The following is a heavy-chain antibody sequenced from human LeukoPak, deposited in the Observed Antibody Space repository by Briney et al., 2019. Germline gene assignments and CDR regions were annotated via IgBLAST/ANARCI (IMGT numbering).Heavy chain of an antibody. CDR3: ARGVVVVAAATQKYYYYGMDV. D-gene: IGHD2-15*01. J-gene: IGHJ6*02. Sequence: ASVKVSCKASGGTFSSYAISWVRQAPGQGLEWMGGIIPIFGTANYAQKFQGRVTITADESTSTAYMELSSLRSEDTAVYYCARGVVVVAAATQKYYYYGMDVWGQGTTVTVSS. V-gene: IGHV1-69*13. CDR2: IIPIFGTA. CDR1: GGTFSSYA.